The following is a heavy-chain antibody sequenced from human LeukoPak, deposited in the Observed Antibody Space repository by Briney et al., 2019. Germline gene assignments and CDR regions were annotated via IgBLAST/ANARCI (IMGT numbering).Heavy chain of an antibody. CDR1: GLTFSNAW. CDR3: TIGPGNSGY. D-gene: IGHD4-23*01. J-gene: IGHJ4*02. V-gene: IGHV3-15*01. Sequence: PGGSLRLSCAVSGLTFSNAWMSWVRQAPGKGLEWVGRIKSTTVDGTPEYAAPVKGRFTISRDDSKNTVYLQMNSLKTEDTAVYYCTIGPGNSGYWGQGTLVTVSS. CDR2: IKSTTVDGTP.